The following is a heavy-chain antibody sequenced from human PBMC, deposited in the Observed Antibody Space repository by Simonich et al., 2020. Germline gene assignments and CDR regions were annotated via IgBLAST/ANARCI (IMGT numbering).Heavy chain of an antibody. D-gene: IGHD2-21*01. CDR2: INPNRGGT. CDR1: GYTFTGYY. CDR3: ARNGLVGILKAFDI. Sequence: QVQLVQSGAEVKKPGASVKVSCKASGYTFTGYYMHWVRPAPGQGLEGMGWINPNRGGTNDAQKVQGRVTRTRDTSISTAYMELGRLRSDDTAVYYCARNGLVGILKAFDIWGQGTMVTVSS. J-gene: IGHJ3*02. V-gene: IGHV1-2*02.